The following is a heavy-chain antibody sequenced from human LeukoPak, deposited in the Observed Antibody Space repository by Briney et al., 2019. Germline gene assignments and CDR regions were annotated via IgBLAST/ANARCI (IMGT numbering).Heavy chain of an antibody. CDR1: GFTFSNYS. Sequence: AGSLRLSCAASGFTFSNYSISWVRQAPGNGLEWVSSISGTGGTTYYADSVKGRFTISRDNSKNTLSLQFNSLRADDTAVYYCAKGRGTTVAAAANYWGQGTLVTVSS. J-gene: IGHJ4*02. CDR3: AKGRGTTVAAAANY. V-gene: IGHV3-23*01. D-gene: IGHD4-23*01. CDR2: ISGTGGTT.